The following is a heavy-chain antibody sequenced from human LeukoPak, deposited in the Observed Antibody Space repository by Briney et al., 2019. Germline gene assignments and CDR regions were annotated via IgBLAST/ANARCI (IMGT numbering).Heavy chain of an antibody. D-gene: IGHD6-19*01. CDR2: IKQDGSEK. CDR1: GGSFSGYY. Sequence: PSETLSLTCAVYGGSFSGYYWSWVRQAPGKGLEWVANIKQDGSEKYYVDSVKGRFTISRDNAKNSLYLQMNSLRAEDTAVYYCARSSTWLSYGLDVWGQGTTVTVSS. CDR3: ARSSTWLSYGLDV. J-gene: IGHJ6*02. V-gene: IGHV3-7*01.